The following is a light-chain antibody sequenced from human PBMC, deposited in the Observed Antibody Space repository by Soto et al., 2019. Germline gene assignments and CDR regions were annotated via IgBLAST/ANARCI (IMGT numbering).Light chain of an antibody. CDR1: SSDVGGYNY. CDR3: SSYAGSNNLV. J-gene: IGLJ2*01. CDR2: EVS. Sequence: QSALTQPPSASGSPGQSVTISCTGTSSDVGGYNYVSWYQQHPGKAPKVMLYEVSKRPSGVPDRFSGSKSGNTASLTVSGLQAEDEADYYFSSYAGSNNLVFGGGTKLTVL. V-gene: IGLV2-8*01.